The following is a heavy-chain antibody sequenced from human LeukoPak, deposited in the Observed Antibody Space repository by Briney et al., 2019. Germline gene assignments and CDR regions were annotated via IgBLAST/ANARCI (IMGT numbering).Heavy chain of an antibody. CDR1: GGTFSSYA. V-gene: IGHV1-69*05. CDR3: ARGVGAAGHYYYYMDV. Sequence: ASVKVSCKASGGTFSSYAISWVRQAPGQGLEWMGGIIPIFGTANYAQKFQGRVTITTDESTSTAYMELSSLRSEDTAVYYCARGVGAAGHYYYYMDVWGKGTTVTVSS. D-gene: IGHD1-26*01. J-gene: IGHJ6*03. CDR2: IIPIFGTA.